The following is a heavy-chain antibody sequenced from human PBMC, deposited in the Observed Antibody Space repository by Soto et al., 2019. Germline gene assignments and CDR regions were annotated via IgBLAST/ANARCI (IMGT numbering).Heavy chain of an antibody. CDR2: ISYDGSNK. Sequence: GGSLTLSCAASGFTFSSYAMHWVRQAPGKGLEWVAVISYDGSNKYYADSVKGRFTISRDNSKNTLYLQMNSLRAEDTAVYYCARQYEGAFDIWGQGTMVTVSS. V-gene: IGHV3-30-3*01. J-gene: IGHJ3*02. CDR3: ARQYEGAFDI. CDR1: GFTFSSYA. D-gene: IGHD2-8*01.